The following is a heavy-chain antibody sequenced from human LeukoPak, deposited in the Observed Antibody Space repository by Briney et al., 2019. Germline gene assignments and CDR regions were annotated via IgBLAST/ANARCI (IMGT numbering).Heavy chain of an antibody. CDR3: VGQQLVLKGVFDY. CDR2: ISSSGSTV. J-gene: IGHJ4*02. CDR1: GFTFSDYY. V-gene: IGHV3-11*04. Sequence: PGGSLRLSCAASGFTFSDYYMSWIRQAPGKGLEWVSYISSSGSTVYYADSVKGRFTISRDNAKNSLYLQMNSLRAKDTAVYYCVGQQLVLKGVFDYWGQGTLVTVSS. D-gene: IGHD6-13*01.